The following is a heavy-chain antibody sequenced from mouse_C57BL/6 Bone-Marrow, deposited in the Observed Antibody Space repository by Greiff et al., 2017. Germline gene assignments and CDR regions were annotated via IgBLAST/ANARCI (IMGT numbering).Heavy chain of an antibody. CDR3: ARSDYYSNYYFDY. CDR2: IHPNSGST. D-gene: IGHD2-5*01. V-gene: IGHV1-64*01. Sequence: QVQLQQPGAELVKPGASVKLSCKASGYTFTSYWMHWVKQRPGQGLEWIGMIHPNSGSTNYNEKFKSKATLTVDKSSSTAYMQLSSLTSEDSAVYYCARSDYYSNYYFDYWGQGTTLTVSS. J-gene: IGHJ2*01. CDR1: GYTFTSYW.